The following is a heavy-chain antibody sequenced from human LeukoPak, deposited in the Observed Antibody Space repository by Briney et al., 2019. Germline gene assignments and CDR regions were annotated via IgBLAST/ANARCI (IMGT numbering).Heavy chain of an antibody. J-gene: IGHJ4*02. CDR1: GFAFDSYA. V-gene: IGHV3-23*01. CDR3: AKVPFDKSGYYYSDY. CDR2: IRGSGVNK. Sequence: GGSLRLSCVASGFAFDSYAMSWVRHGPGKGLEWVSDIRGSGVNKYYADSVKGRFTISRDNSKNTLYLQMNSLRAEDTAVYYCAKVPFDKSGYYYSDYWGQGTLVTVSS. D-gene: IGHD3-22*01.